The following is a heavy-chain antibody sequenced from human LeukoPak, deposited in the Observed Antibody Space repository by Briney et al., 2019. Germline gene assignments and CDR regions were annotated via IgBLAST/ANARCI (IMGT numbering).Heavy chain of an antibody. V-gene: IGHV1-69*13. CDR2: IIPIFGTA. J-gene: IGHJ4*02. Sequence: SVKVSCKASGGTFSSYAISWVRQAPGQGLEWMGGIIPIFGTANYAQKFQGRVTITADESTSTAYMELSSLRSEDTAVYYCARDVRYYDSSGYQPYYFDYWGQGTLVTVSS. CDR1: GGTFSSYA. CDR3: ARDVRYYDSSGYQPYYFDY. D-gene: IGHD3-22*01.